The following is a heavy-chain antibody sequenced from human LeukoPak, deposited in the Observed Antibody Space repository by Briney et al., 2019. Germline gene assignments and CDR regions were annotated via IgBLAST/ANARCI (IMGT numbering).Heavy chain of an antibody. J-gene: IGHJ5*02. CDR1: GGSIISSDHY. CDR3: ARASFNVVFGNWFDP. V-gene: IGHV4-39*01. D-gene: IGHD2-8*01. CDR2: IYHGGST. Sequence: PSETLSLTCTVSGGSIISSDHYWGWIRQPPGEGLEWIGSIYHGGSTYYNPSLKSRVTISVDTSKNQFSLKLRSVTAADTAIYYCARASFNVVFGNWFDPWGQGTLVTVSS.